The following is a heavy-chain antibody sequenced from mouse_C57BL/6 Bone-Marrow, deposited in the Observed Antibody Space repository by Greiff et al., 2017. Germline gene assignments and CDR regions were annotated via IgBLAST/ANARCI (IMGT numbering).Heavy chain of an antibody. CDR2: SRNKANDYTT. CDR1: GFTFSDFY. J-gene: IGHJ4*01. V-gene: IGHV7-1*01. CDR3: ARDAPVVDYYAMDY. Sequence: EVKLVESGGGLVQSGRSLRLSCATSGFTFSDFYMEWVRQAPGKGLEWIAASRNKANDYTTEYSASVKGRCIFSRDTSQSILYLQMNALRAEDTAIYYCARDAPVVDYYAMDYWGQGTSVTVSS. D-gene: IGHD1-1*01.